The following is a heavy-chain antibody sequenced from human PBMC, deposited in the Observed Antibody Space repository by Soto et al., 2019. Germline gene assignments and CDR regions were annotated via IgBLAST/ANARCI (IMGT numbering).Heavy chain of an antibody. D-gene: IGHD2-15*01. J-gene: IGHJ5*01. V-gene: IGHV4-30-4*01. Sequence: QVQLLESGPGLVKPSQTLSLTCSVSGDSISTVDYFWAWIRQPPGQALEYIGYIYKSATTYYNPSFESRVAISLDTSKSQFSLTVTSVNAAVTAVYFCARGRYCLTGRCFPNWFDSWGQGTLVTVSS. CDR1: GDSISTVDYF. CDR2: IYKSATT. CDR3: ARGRYCLTGRCFPNWFDS.